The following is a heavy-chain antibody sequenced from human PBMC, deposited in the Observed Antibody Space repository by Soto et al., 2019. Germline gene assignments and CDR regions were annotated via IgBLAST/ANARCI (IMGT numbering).Heavy chain of an antibody. J-gene: IGHJ4*02. D-gene: IGHD3-10*02. CDR3: ARGGGAYVRGFDY. CDR1: GFTFSSYA. V-gene: IGHV3-30-3*01. Sequence: QVQLVESGGGVVQPGRSLRLSCAASGFTFSSYAMHWVRQAPGKGLEWVAVISYDGSNKYYADSVKGRFTISRDNSKNTLYRQMNSLRAEDTAVYYCARGGGAYVRGFDYWGQGTLVTVSS. CDR2: ISYDGSNK.